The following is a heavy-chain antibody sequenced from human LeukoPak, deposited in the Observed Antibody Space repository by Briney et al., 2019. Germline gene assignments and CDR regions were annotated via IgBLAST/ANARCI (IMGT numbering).Heavy chain of an antibody. CDR2: FSPNSGGT. Sequence: ASVKVSCKASGYTFTGYYIHWVRQAPGQGLEWMGRFSPNSGGTNSAQKFQARVTMTRGTSISTAYMELNGLTSDDTAVYYCVRGGHYCSGVNCYGTDYWGQGTLITVSS. CDR1: GYTFTGYY. CDR3: VRGGHYCSGVNCYGTDY. J-gene: IGHJ4*02. V-gene: IGHV1-2*06. D-gene: IGHD2-15*01.